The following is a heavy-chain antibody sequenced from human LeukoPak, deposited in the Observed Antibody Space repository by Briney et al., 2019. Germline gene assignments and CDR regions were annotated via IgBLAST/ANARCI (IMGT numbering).Heavy chain of an antibody. V-gene: IGHV3-33*01. CDR3: ARGGTQWLVHDY. J-gene: IGHJ4*02. D-gene: IGHD6-19*01. CDR2: IWYDGSNK. CDR1: GFTFSNYG. Sequence: GGSLRLSCAASGFTFSNYGMNRVRQAPGKGLEWVAVIWYDGSNKYYGDSMKGRFTISRDNSKSTLYLQMNSLRAEDTAMYYCARGGTQWLVHDYWGQGTLVTVSS.